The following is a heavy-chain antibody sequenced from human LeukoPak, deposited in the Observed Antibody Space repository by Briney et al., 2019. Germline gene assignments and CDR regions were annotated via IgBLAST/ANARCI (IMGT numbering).Heavy chain of an antibody. J-gene: IGHJ4*02. D-gene: IGHD6-25*01. CDR1: GSTFSSYA. V-gene: IGHV3-15*01. CDR2: IKRKIDGGAT. CDR3: ARDPRAALDY. Sequence: PGGSLRLPCAASGSTFSSYAMSWVRQAPGKGLEWVGRIKRKIDGGATDYAAPVKGRFPISRDNSNNTLYLQMNSLRAEDTAVYYCARDPRAALDYWGLGTLVTVSS.